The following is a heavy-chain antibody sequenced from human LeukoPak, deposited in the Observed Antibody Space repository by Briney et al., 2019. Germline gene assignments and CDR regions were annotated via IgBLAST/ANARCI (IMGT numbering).Heavy chain of an antibody. J-gene: IGHJ4*02. D-gene: IGHD2-15*01. Sequence: SETLALTCTVSGVSISTSTHYWAWIRQPPGKGLEWIASMFYRGSTYYNASLRSRVTLSVDTSMNQFSLKLSSVTASDTATFYCVRQGGWGGAASLFAFWGQGTLVTVSS. CDR3: VRQGGWGGAASLFAF. CDR1: GVSISTSTHY. CDR2: MFYRGST. V-gene: IGHV4-39*01.